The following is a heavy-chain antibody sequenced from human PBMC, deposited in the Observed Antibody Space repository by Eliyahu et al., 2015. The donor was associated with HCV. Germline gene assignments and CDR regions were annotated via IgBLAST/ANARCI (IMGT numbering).Heavy chain of an antibody. V-gene: IGHV1-69*01. D-gene: IGHD2-21*02. CDR1: GGXFSSXA. Sequence: QVQLVQSGAEVKKPGSSXKVSCKASGGXFSSXAISWVRQAPGQGLEWMGGIIPIXGTANYAQKFQGRVTITADESTSTAYMELSSLRSEDTAVYYCASSLYCGGDCYSVFDYWGQGTLVTVSS. CDR3: ASSLYCGGDCYSVFDY. J-gene: IGHJ4*02. CDR2: IIPIXGTA.